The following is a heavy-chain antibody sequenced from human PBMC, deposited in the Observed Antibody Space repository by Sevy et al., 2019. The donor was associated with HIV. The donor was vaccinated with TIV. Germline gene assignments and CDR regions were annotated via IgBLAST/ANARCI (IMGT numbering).Heavy chain of an antibody. CDR2: ISGSGGRT. D-gene: IGHD3-22*01. CDR1: GFTFSSYA. CDR3: ANLGTSYYESSSYYYQAPFDY. V-gene: IGHV3-23*01. J-gene: IGHJ4*02. Sequence: GGYLRLSCAASGFTFSSYAMSWVRQAPGKGLEWVSGISGSGGRTYYADSVKGRFTISRDNSKNTLYLQMKSLRAEDTAVYYCANLGTSYYESSSYYYQAPFDYWGQGTLVTVSS.